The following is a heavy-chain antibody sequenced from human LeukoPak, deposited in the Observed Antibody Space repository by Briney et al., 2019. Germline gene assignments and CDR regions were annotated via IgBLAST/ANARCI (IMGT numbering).Heavy chain of an antibody. CDR2: MNLETGNT. Sequence: GGXXXXSCKASGYTFTSHHINWVRQAAGQGSEWMGWMNLETGNTVYAQKFEGRVTMTWETSISTAYMEVGRQRSEDTAVYYCARGRPTNLGGIYWGQGTLVTVSS. CDR1: GYTFTSHH. CDR3: ARGRPTNLGGIY. J-gene: IGHJ4*02. D-gene: IGHD7-27*01. V-gene: IGHV1-8*01.